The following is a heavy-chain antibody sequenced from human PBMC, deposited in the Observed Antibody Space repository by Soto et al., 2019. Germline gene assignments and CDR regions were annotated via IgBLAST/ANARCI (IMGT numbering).Heavy chain of an antibody. V-gene: IGHV3-9*01. CDR1: GFTFDDYA. CDR2: ISWNSGSI. CDR3: AKDAFDI. Sequence: EVQLVESGGGLVQPGRSLRLSCAASGFTFDDYAMHWVRQAPGKGLEWVSGISWNSGSIGYADSVKGRFTISRDNAKNSLYLQMNSLRAEDTALYYCAKDAFDIWGLGTMVTVSS. J-gene: IGHJ3*02.